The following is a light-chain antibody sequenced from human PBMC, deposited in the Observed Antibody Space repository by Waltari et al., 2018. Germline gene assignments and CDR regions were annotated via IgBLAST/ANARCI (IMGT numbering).Light chain of an antibody. CDR1: SGHSNYA. CDR2: INSDGSH. CDR3: QTWGTGWV. J-gene: IGLJ3*02. V-gene: IGLV4-69*01. Sequence: HLALTQSPSASASLGASVKLTCTLSSGHSNYAIAWHQQQPGKGPRFLMKINSDGSHNKGDGIPDRFSGSTSGAERYLTISSLQSEDEAAYYCQTWGTGWVFGGGTKLTVL.